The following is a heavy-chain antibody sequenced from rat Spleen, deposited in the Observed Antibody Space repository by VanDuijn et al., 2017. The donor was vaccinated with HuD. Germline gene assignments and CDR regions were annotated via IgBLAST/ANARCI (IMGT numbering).Heavy chain of an antibody. V-gene: IGHV2-77*01. CDR3: AREGTTGMDWYFDF. J-gene: IGHJ1*01. CDR2: IWGDGST. Sequence: QVHLKETGPGLVQTTQTLSVTCTVSGFSLTSYGVHWVRQAPGKGLEWMGIIWGDGSTNYNSALKSRLSISRDTSKSQVFLTMNSLQTEDIATYYCAREGTTGMDWYFDFWGPGTMVTVSS. CDR1: GFSLTSYG. D-gene: IGHD1-7*01.